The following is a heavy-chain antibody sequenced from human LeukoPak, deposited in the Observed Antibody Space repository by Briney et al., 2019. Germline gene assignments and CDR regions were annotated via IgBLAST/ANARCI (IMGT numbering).Heavy chain of an antibody. CDR1: GDSVSSNSAA. Sequence: SQTLSLTCAISGDSVSSNSAAWNWIRQSPSRGLEWLGRAYYRSKWYNDYAISVKSRITINPDTSKNQFSPHLNSVTPEDTAVYYCARDPVAGHYVDYWGQGTLVTVSS. CDR2: AYYRSKWYN. V-gene: IGHV6-1*01. D-gene: IGHD6-19*01. J-gene: IGHJ4*02. CDR3: ARDPVAGHYVDY.